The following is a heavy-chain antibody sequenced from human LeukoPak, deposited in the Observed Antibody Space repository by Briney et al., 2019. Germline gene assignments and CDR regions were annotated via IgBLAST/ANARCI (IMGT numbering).Heavy chain of an antibody. D-gene: IGHD3-10*01. V-gene: IGHV4-34*01. CDR1: GGSFSGYY. Sequence: PSETLSLTCAVYGGSFSGYYWSWIRQPPGKGLEWIGEINHSGSTNYNPSLKSRVTISVDTSKNQFSLKLSSVTAADTAVYYCARGRGTMVRGAVFDYWGQGTLVTVSS. J-gene: IGHJ4*02. CDR2: INHSGST. CDR3: ARGRGTMVRGAVFDY.